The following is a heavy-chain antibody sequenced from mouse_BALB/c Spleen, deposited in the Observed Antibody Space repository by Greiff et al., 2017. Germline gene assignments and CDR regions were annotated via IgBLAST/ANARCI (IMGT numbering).Heavy chain of an antibody. J-gene: IGHJ4*01. V-gene: IGHV1-82*01. CDR1: GYAFSSSW. D-gene: IGHD2-3*01. CDR2: IYPGDGDT. Sequence: VQLQQSGPELVKPGASVKISCKASGYAFSSSWMNWVKQRPGQGLEWIGRIYPGDGDTNYNGKFKGKATLTADKSSSTAYMQLSSLTSVDSAVYFCARGDGYYYAMDYWGQGTSVTVSS. CDR3: ARGDGYYYAMDY.